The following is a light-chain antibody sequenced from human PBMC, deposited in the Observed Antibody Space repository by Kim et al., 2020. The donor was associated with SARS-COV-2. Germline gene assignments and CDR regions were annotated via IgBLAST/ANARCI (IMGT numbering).Light chain of an antibody. CDR1: TSNIGAGYD. V-gene: IGLV1-40*01. CDR3: QSYDSSLSGSGV. CDR2: GNS. J-gene: IGLJ1*01. Sequence: VTISCTGSTSNIGAGYDVHWYQQLPGTAPKLLIYGNSNRPSGVPDRFSGSKSGTSASLAITGLQAEDEADYYCQSYDSSLSGSGVFGTGTKVTVL.